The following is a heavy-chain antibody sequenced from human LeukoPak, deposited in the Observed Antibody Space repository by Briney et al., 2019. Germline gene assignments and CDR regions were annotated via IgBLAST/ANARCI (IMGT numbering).Heavy chain of an antibody. Sequence: ASVKVSCKASGGTFSSYAISWVRQAPGQGLEWMGGIIPIFGTANYAQKFQGRVTITTDESTSTAYMELSSLRSEDTAVYYCARTDNLGYCSSTSCYGWFDLWGQGTLVTVSS. D-gene: IGHD2-2*01. J-gene: IGHJ5*02. CDR1: GGTFSSYA. CDR3: ARTDNLGYCSSTSCYGWFDL. CDR2: IIPIFGTA. V-gene: IGHV1-69*05.